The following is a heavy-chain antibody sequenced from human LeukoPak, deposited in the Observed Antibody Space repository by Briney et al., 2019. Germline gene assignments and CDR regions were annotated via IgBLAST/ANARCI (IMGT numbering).Heavy chain of an antibody. Sequence: MTSETLSLTCAAYGGSFSGYYWSWIRQPPGKGLEWIGEINHSGSTNYNPSLKNRLTITVGTTKNQFSLKLSSVTAAETAVYYCARQSTRYYYGSGSSQPYYYYYMDVWGKGTTVTISS. CDR3: ARQSTRYYYGSGSSQPYYYYYMDV. J-gene: IGHJ6*03. CDR2: INHSGST. D-gene: IGHD3-10*01. V-gene: IGHV4-34*01. CDR1: GGSFSGYY.